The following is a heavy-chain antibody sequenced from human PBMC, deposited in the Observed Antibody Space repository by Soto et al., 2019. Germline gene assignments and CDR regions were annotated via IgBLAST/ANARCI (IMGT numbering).Heavy chain of an antibody. Sequence: ASVKVSCKASGYTFTSYGISWVRQAPGQGLEWMGWISAYNGNTNYAQKLQGRVTMTTDTSTSTAYMELRSLRSDDTAVYYCARVGLGYCSGGSCYRIDYWGQGTLVTVSS. J-gene: IGHJ4*02. D-gene: IGHD2-15*01. CDR2: ISAYNGNT. CDR3: ARVGLGYCSGGSCYRIDY. V-gene: IGHV1-18*01. CDR1: GYTFTSYG.